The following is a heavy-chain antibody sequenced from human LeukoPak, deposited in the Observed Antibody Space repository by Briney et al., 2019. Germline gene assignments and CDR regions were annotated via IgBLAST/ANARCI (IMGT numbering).Heavy chain of an antibody. CDR2: INHSGST. V-gene: IGHV4-34*01. J-gene: IGHJ4*02. CDR1: GGSFSGYY. Sequence: SETLSLTCAVYGGSFSGYYWSWIRQPPGKGLEWIGEINHSGSTNYNPSLKSRVTISVDTSKDQFSLKLSSVTAADTAVYYCARGYSSSWYAFDYWGQGTLVTVSS. CDR3: ARGYSSSWYAFDY. D-gene: IGHD6-13*01.